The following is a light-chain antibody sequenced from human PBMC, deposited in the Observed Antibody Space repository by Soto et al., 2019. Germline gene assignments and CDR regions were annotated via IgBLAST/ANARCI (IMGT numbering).Light chain of an antibody. J-gene: IGLJ3*02. CDR2: RND. V-gene: IGLV1-44*01. Sequence: QSVLTQPPSASGTPGQRVTISCFGSSSNIGSNVVNWYQQLPGTAPKLLIYRNDQRPSAFPDRFSGSKSGTSASLAISGLQSEDEADYYCEAWDVSLNAWVFGGGTKVTVL. CDR1: SSNIGSNV. CDR3: EAWDVSLNAWV.